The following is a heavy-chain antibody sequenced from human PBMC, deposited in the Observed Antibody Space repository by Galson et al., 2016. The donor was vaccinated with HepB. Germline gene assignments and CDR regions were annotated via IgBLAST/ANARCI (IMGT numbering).Heavy chain of an antibody. V-gene: IGHV3-11*06. CDR2: ISSSRGTYT. Sequence: SLRLSCAASGFTFSDYYMSWIRQAPGKGLEWVSYISSSRGTYTHYVDSVKGRFTISRDNAKNSLYLQMNSLRAEDTAVYYCARSYYGTNWYFDLWGRGSLVTVSS. D-gene: IGHD1/OR15-1a*01. CDR1: GFTFSDYY. CDR3: ARSYYGTNWYFDL. J-gene: IGHJ2*01.